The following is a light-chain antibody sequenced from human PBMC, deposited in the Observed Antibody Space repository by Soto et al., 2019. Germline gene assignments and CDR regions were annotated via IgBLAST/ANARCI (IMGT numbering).Light chain of an antibody. CDR3: QQSYSTPLFT. V-gene: IGKV1-39*01. CDR2: PAS. Sequence: DIQMTQSPSSLSASVGDRVTITCRASQSISSYLNWYQQKPGKAPKLLIYPASSLQSGVPSRFSGSGSGTDFTLTISSLQPEDFATYYCQQSYSTPLFTFGPGTKVDIK. CDR1: QSISSY. J-gene: IGKJ3*01.